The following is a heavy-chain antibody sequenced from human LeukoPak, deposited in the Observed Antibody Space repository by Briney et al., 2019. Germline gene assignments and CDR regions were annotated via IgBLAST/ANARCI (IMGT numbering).Heavy chain of an antibody. CDR1: GGTFSSYA. Sequence: AASVKVSCKASGGTFSSYAISWVRQAPGQGLEWMGWISAYNGNTNYAQKLQGRVTITRNTSISTAYMELSSLRSEDTAVYYCARADRNDFWSGYWAKRWFDPWGQGTLVTVSS. V-gene: IGHV1-8*03. CDR2: ISAYNGNT. J-gene: IGHJ5*02. CDR3: ARADRNDFWSGYWAKRWFDP. D-gene: IGHD3-3*01.